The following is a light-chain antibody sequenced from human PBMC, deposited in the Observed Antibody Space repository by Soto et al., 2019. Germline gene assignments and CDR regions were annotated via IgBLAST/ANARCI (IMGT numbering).Light chain of an antibody. CDR3: QHYGSSPGLT. CDR2: GAS. V-gene: IGKV3-20*01. Sequence: EIVMTQSPATLSVSPGERATLSCRASQTVTSGYLAWYQQKTGQAPRLLIHGASSRATGIPDRFSASGSGTDFTLTISRLESEDSAVYYCQHYGSSPGLTFGGGTKVDI. CDR1: QTVTSGY. J-gene: IGKJ4*01.